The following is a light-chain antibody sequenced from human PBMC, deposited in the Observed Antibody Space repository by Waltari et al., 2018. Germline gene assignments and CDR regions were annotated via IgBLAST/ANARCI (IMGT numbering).Light chain of an antibody. CDR3: CSYAGSSTSV. CDR1: SSDGGRYNL. Sequence: QSALTQPASVSGSPGQSLTIPCTGTSSDGGRYNLVSWYQQHPGKAPKLMIYEVSKRPSGVSNRFSGSKSGNTASLTISGLQAEDEADYYCCSYAGSSTSVFGTGTKVTVL. V-gene: IGLV2-23*02. CDR2: EVS. J-gene: IGLJ1*01.